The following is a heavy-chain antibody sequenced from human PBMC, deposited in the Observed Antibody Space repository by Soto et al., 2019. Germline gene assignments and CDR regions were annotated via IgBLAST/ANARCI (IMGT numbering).Heavy chain of an antibody. CDR2: IRSGGDT. V-gene: IGHV3-66*01. J-gene: IGHJ4*02. D-gene: IGHD2-2*01. Sequence: EVQLVESGGGLVQPWGSLRLSCAASGFTVSTNHVNWVRQAPGKGLEWVSVIRSGGDTFYADSVKGRFTISRDNSKNTLYLQMNSLRAEDTAMYYCAKGIVVGVSAADYWGQGTLVTVSS. CDR1: GFTVSTNH. CDR3: AKGIVVGVSAADY.